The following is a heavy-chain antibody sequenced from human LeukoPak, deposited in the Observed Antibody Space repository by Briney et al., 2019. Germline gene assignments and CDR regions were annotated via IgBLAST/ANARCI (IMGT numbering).Heavy chain of an antibody. Sequence: SETLSLTCTVSGYSISNGYYWGWIRQPPGKGLEWIGTIFHSGSTYHNPSLKSRVAISVDTSKNQFSLNLSSVTAADTAIYYCARDGAVSGYSFDYWGQGILVTVSS. CDR3: ARDGAVSGYSFDY. J-gene: IGHJ4*02. CDR1: GYSISNGYY. CDR2: IFHSGST. D-gene: IGHD3-22*01. V-gene: IGHV4-38-2*02.